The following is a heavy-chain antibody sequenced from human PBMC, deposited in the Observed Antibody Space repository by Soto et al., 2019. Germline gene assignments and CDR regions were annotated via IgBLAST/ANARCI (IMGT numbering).Heavy chain of an antibody. V-gene: IGHV1-18*01. CDR2: ISAYNGNT. CDR3: ARPHVERNWNYVEDYYYYYMDV. CDR1: GYTFTSYG. J-gene: IGHJ6*03. Sequence: ASVKVSCKASGYTFTSYGISWVRQAPGQGLEWMGWISAYNGNTGYAQKLQGRVTMTRNTSISTAYMELSSLRSEDTAVYYCARPHVERNWNYVEDYYYYYMDVWGKGTTVTVSS. D-gene: IGHD1-7*01.